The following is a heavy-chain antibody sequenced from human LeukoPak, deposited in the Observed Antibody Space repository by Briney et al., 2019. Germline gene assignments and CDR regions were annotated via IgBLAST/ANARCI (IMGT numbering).Heavy chain of an antibody. J-gene: IGHJ6*03. V-gene: IGHV1-69*01. CDR1: GFTFSSYA. D-gene: IGHD1-1*01. Sequence: GGSLRLSCAASGFTFSSYAISWVRQAPGQGLEWMGGIIPIFGTANYAQKFQGRVTITADESTSTAYMELSSLRSEDTAVYYCAGAGTGDYYYYYMDVWGKGTTVTVSS. CDR3: AGAGTGDYYYYYMDV. CDR2: IIPIFGTA.